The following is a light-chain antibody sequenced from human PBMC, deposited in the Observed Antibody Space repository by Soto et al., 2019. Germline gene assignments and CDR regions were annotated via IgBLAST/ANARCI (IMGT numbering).Light chain of an antibody. CDR1: SGSIASNY. Sequence: NFMLTQPHSVSESPGKTVTISCTRSSGSIASNYVQWYQQRPGSVPTTVIYEDNQRPSGVPDRFSGSIDSSSNSASLTISGLKTEDEADYYCQSYDSNQEVFGGGTKVTVL. CDR2: EDN. CDR3: QSYDSNQEV. J-gene: IGLJ2*01. V-gene: IGLV6-57*04.